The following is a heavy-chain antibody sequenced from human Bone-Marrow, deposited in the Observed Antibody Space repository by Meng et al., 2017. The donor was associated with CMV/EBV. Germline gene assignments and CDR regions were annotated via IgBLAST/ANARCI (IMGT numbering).Heavy chain of an antibody. CDR2: INPNSGGT. D-gene: IGHD2-2*01. Sequence: VRLVQPVAEEKKPGAPLKVSCKASAYTFTSYDMHWVRQAPGQGLEWMGWINPNSGGTNYAQKFQGRVTMTRDTSISTAYMKLSRLRSDDTAVYYCARAHCSSTSCLIDYWGQGTLVTVSS. CDR1: AYTFTSYD. CDR3: ARAHCSSTSCLIDY. V-gene: IGHV1-2*02. J-gene: IGHJ4*02.